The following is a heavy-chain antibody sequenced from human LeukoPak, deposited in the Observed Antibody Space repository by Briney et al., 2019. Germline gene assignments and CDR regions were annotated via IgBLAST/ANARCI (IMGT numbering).Heavy chain of an antibody. Sequence: GASVKVSCKASGYTFTGYYMHWVRQAPGQGLEWMGWINPNSGGTNYAQKFQGRVTMTRDTSISTAYMELSRLRSDDTAVYYCARDRVLQTYYYYMDVWGKGTTVTVSS. V-gene: IGHV1-2*02. D-gene: IGHD3-3*01. CDR2: INPNSGGT. CDR1: GYTFTGYY. J-gene: IGHJ6*03. CDR3: ARDRVLQTYYYYMDV.